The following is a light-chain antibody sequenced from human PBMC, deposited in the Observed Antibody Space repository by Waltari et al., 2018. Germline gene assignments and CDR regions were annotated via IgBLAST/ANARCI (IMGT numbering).Light chain of an antibody. CDR2: GTS. CDR1: QSVGSN. CDR3: QQYNNWPPWT. Sequence: DIEMTQSPATLSMSPGERATLSCRASQSVGSNLAWYQQKPGQAPRLLIYGTSTRATGIPARFSGSGSGTEFTLTISSLQSEDVALYYCQQYNNWPPWTFGQGTKVEIK. J-gene: IGKJ1*01. V-gene: IGKV3-15*01.